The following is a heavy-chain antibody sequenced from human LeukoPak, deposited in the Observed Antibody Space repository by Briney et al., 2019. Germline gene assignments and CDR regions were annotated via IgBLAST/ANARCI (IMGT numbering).Heavy chain of an antibody. J-gene: IGHJ4*02. V-gene: IGHV4-4*07. CDR3: ARGGEVGGTGSRFDY. CDR1: GGSISRYY. D-gene: IGHD1-26*01. Sequence: SETLSLTCNASGGSISRYYWSWIRQPAGKGLEWIGRVYTSGSTNYNPSLKSRVTMSVETSKSQFSLKLSSVIAADTAIYYCARGGEVGGTGSRFDYWGQGTLVTVSS. CDR2: VYTSGST.